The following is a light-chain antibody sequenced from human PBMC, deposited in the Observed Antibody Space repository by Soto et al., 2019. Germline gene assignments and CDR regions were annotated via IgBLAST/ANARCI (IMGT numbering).Light chain of an antibody. CDR3: SSYTSSSTLV. Sequence: LTQPASVSGSPGQSITISCTGTSSDVGGYNYVSWYQQHPGKAPKLMIYDVSNRPSGVSNRFSGSKSGNAASLTISGLQAEDEADYYCSSYTSSSTLVFGTGTKVTVL. J-gene: IGLJ1*01. CDR2: DVS. CDR1: SSDVGGYNY. V-gene: IGLV2-14*01.